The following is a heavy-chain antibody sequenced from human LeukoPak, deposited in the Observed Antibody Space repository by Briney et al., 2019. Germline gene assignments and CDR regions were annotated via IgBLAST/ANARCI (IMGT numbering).Heavy chain of an antibody. V-gene: IGHV3-7*03. Sequence: GGSLRLSCAASGFALSSHWMTWVRQVLGRGPEWVANVNRDGSETYYLDSVKGRFTISKDNAKNSLYLQMNSLRAEDTALYHRARNNGMDVWGQGTTVIVSS. CDR3: ARNNGMDV. J-gene: IGHJ6*02. CDR1: GFALSSHW. CDR2: VNRDGSET.